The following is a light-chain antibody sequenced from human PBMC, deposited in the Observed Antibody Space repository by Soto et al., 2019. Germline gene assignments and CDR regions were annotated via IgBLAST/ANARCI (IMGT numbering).Light chain of an antibody. Sequence: QSALTQPPSASGSPGQSVTISCTGTSSDVGGYNSVSWYQQHPGKAPKLIIYEVTKRPSGVPDRFSGSKSGNTASLTVSGLQAEDEADYYCSSYTSHYTRVFGTGTKLTVL. CDR1: SSDVGGYNS. V-gene: IGLV2-8*01. CDR2: EVT. CDR3: SSYTSHYTRV. J-gene: IGLJ1*01.